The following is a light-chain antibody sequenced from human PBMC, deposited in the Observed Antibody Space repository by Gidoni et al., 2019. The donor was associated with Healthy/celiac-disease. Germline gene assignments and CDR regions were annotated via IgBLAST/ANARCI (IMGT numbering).Light chain of an antibody. J-gene: IGKJ1*01. V-gene: IGKV3-20*01. CDR3: QQYGSSPPTWT. CDR2: GAS. Sequence: IVLTQSPGTLSLSPGERATLSCRASQSVSSSYFAWYQQKPGQAPRLLISGASSRATGIPERCSGSGSGTDFTLTISRLEPEDFAVYYCQQYGSSPPTWTFGKGTKVEIK. CDR1: QSVSSSY.